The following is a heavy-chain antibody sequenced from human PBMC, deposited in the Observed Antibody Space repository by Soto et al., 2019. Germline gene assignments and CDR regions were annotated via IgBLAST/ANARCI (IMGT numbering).Heavy chain of an antibody. V-gene: IGHV1-58*02. CDR2: IVVGSGNT. D-gene: IGHD6-13*01. CDR3: AAGDSSSWYWFDP. J-gene: IGHJ5*02. Sequence: SVKVSCKVSGFTFTSSTMHWVRQARGQRLEWIGWIVVGSGNTNYAQKFQERVTITRDMSTSTAYMELSSLRSEDTAVYYCAAGDSSSWYWFDPWGQGTLVTVSS. CDR1: GFTFTSST.